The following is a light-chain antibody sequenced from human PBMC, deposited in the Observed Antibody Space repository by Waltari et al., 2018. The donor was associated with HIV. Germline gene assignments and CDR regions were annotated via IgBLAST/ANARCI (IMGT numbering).Light chain of an antibody. CDR2: WAS. V-gene: IGKV4-1*01. CDR1: QSVLYSSNNKNY. CDR3: QQYYSTPLT. J-gene: IGKJ4*01. Sequence: DIVMTQSPDSLALSLGERATINCKSSQSVLYSSNNKNYLAWYQQKQGQSPKLLIYWASTREFGVPDRFSGSGSGTDFTLTISSLQAEDVAVYYCQQYYSTPLTFGGGTKVEIK.